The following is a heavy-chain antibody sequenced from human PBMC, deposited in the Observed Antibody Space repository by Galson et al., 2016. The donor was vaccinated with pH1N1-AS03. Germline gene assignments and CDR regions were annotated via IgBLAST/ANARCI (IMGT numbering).Heavy chain of an antibody. V-gene: IGHV3-9*01. Sequence: SLRLSCAAAGFRFDDYSMNWVRQVPGKSPEWVSGISWNSGEIYYADSVEGRFIISRDNAKNSLYLQMDSLRPEDTAMYYCARDSGGYDDHTFVAWGQGRKVIVSS. J-gene: IGHJ3*01. CDR1: GFRFDDYS. CDR2: ISWNSGEI. D-gene: IGHD3-10*01. CDR3: ARDSGGYDDHTFVA.